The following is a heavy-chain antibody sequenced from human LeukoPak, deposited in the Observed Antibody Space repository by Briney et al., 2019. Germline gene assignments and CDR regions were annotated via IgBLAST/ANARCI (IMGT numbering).Heavy chain of an antibody. Sequence: PGGSLSLSCAASGFTFSSYWMHWVRQAPGKGLVWVSRINSDGSSITYADSVKGRFTISRDNAKNRLYLQMNSLRVEDTAVYYCAREGRVSGYDFDCWGQGTLVTVSS. V-gene: IGHV3-74*03. CDR3: AREGRVSGYDFDC. CDR1: GFTFSSYW. J-gene: IGHJ4*02. D-gene: IGHD5-12*01. CDR2: INSDGSSI.